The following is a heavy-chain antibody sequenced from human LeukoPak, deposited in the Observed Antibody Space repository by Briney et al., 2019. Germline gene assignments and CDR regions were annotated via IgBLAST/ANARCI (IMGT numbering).Heavy chain of an antibody. D-gene: IGHD3-3*01. CDR2: IRYNGNNQ. J-gene: IGHJ5*02. CDR1: GCTFNNYD. Sequence: PGGSLTLSCAVSGCTFNNYDLHWIRQAPGKGLEWVEFIRYNGNNQYYADSVKGRFTISRDNSKNQLYLQMSSLSTDDTAVYYCGKEQSSYYIHEFDPWGQGTLVTVSS. CDR3: GKEQSSYYIHEFDP. V-gene: IGHV3-30*02.